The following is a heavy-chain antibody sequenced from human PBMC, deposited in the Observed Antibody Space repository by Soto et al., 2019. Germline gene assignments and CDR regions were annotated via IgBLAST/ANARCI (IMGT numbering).Heavy chain of an antibody. CDR2: IHCSGTT. CDR1: GTSFSSYY. D-gene: IGHD2-8*01. J-gene: IGHJ4*02. V-gene: IGHV4-59*01. CDR3: ARYNSYAIAY. Sequence: AETLSLTCTVSGTSFSSYYWSWIRQSPGKGLEWIANIHCSGTTNYYPSLASRVTRTVDTSKNQFSMKMASVTAADRAMYFYARYNSYAIAYWGRGTRATVS.